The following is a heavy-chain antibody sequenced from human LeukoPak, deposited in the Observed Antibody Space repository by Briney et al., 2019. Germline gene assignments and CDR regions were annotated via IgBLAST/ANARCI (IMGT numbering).Heavy chain of an antibody. D-gene: IGHD1-26*01. CDR3: AKHTGNYPPFDY. CDR2: LSGSGTNT. J-gene: IGHJ4*02. Sequence: GGTLRLSCAASGFNFGNYGMNWVRQAPGKGLEWVSGLSGSGTNTYYADSVKGRFTISRDNSMSTLDLQMNSLRAEDTAVYYCAKHTGNYPPFDYWGQGTLVTVSS. V-gene: IGHV3-23*01. CDR1: GFNFGNYG.